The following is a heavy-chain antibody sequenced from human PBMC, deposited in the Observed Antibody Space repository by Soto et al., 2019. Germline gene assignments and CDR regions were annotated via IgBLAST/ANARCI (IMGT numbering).Heavy chain of an antibody. CDR3: AAQPGGGGY. Sequence: EVQLVESGGGLIQPGGSLRLSCAVSGFTVSNNYMSWVRQAPGKGLEGVSVIYSGGYTAYGDSVKGRFTISRDNSKNTQILQRHSQRADAPAGYCCAAQPGGGGYWGQGTLVTVSS. CDR1: GFTVSNNY. CDR2: IYSGGYT. J-gene: IGHJ4*02. D-gene: IGHD3-10*01. V-gene: IGHV3-53*01.